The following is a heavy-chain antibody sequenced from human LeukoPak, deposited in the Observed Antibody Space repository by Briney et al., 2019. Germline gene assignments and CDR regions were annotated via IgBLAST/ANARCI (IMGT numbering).Heavy chain of an antibody. D-gene: IGHD3-16*01. Sequence: ASVKVSCKASGYTFTSYGISWVRQATGQGLEWMGWMNPNSGNTGYAQKFQGRVTMTRNTSISTAYMELSSLRSEDTAVYYCARVPTYDYVWGSYRTGFDYWGQGTLVTVSS. J-gene: IGHJ4*02. CDR3: ARVPTYDYVWGSYRTGFDY. V-gene: IGHV1-8*02. CDR1: GYTFTSYG. CDR2: MNPNSGNT.